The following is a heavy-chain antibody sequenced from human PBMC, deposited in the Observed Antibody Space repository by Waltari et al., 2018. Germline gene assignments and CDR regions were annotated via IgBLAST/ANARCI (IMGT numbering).Heavy chain of an antibody. CDR3: ASHLGGWYFDY. Sequence: QVQLQQRGAGLLKPSEPLSLTCAADGGSFRGYSWSWNRQPPGKGLEWIGEINHSGSTNYNPSLKSRVTISVDTSKNQFSLKLSSVTAADTAVYYCASHLGGWYFDYWGQGTLVTVAS. D-gene: IGHD6-19*01. CDR1: GGSFRGYS. CDR2: INHSGST. V-gene: IGHV4-34*01. J-gene: IGHJ4*02.